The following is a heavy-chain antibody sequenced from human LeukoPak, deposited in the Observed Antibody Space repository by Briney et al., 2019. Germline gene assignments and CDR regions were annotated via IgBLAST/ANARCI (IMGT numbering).Heavy chain of an antibody. CDR1: GFTFSSYW. D-gene: IGHD1/OR15-1a*01. J-gene: IGHJ5*02. CDR2: IKEDGSEK. Sequence: GGSLRLSCTTSGFTFSSYWMSWVRQAPGKGLEWLGNIKEDGSEKYDVDSVKGRFTISRDNAKNSLYLQMNSLRVEDTAIYYCARGTRVGTPYNWFDPWGQGTLVTVS. V-gene: IGHV3-7*01. CDR3: ARGTRVGTPYNWFDP.